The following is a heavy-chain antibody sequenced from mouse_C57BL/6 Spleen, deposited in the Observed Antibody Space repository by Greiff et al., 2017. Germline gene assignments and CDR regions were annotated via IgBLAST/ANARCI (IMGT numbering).Heavy chain of an antibody. CDR2: INPSTGGT. CDR3: ARRNYYGSSGLFDY. J-gene: IGHJ2*01. CDR1: GYSFTGYY. V-gene: IGHV1-42*01. D-gene: IGHD1-1*01. Sequence: EVQRVESGPELVKPGASVKISCTASGYSFTGYYMNWVKQSPEKSLEWIGEINPSTGGTTYNQKFKAKATLTVDKSSSTAYMQLKSLTSEDSAVYYCARRNYYGSSGLFDYWGQGTTLTVSS.